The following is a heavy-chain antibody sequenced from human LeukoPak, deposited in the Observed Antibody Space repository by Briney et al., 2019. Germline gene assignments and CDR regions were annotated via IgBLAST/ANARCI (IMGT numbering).Heavy chain of an antibody. Sequence: PGGSLRLSCAASGFTFSSYSMNWVRQAAGKGLEWVSSISGSGSYIYYADSVKGRFTISRDNAKNSLYLQMNSLRAEDTAVYYCAKSSYEYYFDYWGQGTLVTVSS. D-gene: IGHD5-18*01. CDR3: AKSSYEYYFDY. CDR1: GFTFSSYS. V-gene: IGHV3-21*01. CDR2: ISGSGSYI. J-gene: IGHJ4*02.